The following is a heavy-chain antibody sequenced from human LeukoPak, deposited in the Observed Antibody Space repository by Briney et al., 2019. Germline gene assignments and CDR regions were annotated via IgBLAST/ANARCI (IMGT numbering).Heavy chain of an antibody. Sequence: GGSLRLSCAASGFTFSDYYMSWIRQAPGKGLEWVSYISSSGSTIYYADSVKGRFTISRDNAKNSLYLQMNSLRAEDTAVYYCARARIVGATSVIGYFDYWGQGALVTVSS. V-gene: IGHV3-11*01. CDR3: ARARIVGATSVIGYFDY. D-gene: IGHD1-26*01. CDR2: ISSSGSTI. CDR1: GFTFSDYY. J-gene: IGHJ4*02.